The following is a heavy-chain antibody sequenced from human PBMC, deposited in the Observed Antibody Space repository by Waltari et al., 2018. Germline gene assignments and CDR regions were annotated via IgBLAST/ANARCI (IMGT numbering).Heavy chain of an antibody. V-gene: IGHV3-23*01. Sequence: VQLLESGGGLVQPGGSLSLSCAASGFRFSSHSLSWVRQTPGKGLEWVSAISGSGGSTYYADSVKGRFTISRDNSKNTLYLQMSSLRAEDTAVYYCAKDRQPGDCSGGNCYWMEGEYWGQGTLVTVSS. CDR1: GFRFSSHS. D-gene: IGHD2-15*01. CDR2: ISGSGGST. CDR3: AKDRQPGDCSGGNCYWMEGEY. J-gene: IGHJ4*02.